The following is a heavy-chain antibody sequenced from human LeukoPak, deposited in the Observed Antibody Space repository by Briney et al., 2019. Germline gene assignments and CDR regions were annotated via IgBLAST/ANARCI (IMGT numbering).Heavy chain of an antibody. CDR3: ARGLRWQDY. CDR2: IKQDGSEK. Sequence: GGSLRLSCAASGFTFSSYWMNWVCQAPGKGLEWVANIKQDGSEKYYVDSVKGRFTISRDNTKNSLYLQMNSLRAEDTAMYYCARGLRWQDYWGQGTLVTVSS. V-gene: IGHV3-7*04. D-gene: IGHD4-23*01. CDR1: GFTFSSYW. J-gene: IGHJ4*02.